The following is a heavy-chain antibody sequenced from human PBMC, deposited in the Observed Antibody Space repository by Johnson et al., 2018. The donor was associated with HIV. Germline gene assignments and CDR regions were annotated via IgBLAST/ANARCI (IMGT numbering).Heavy chain of an antibody. D-gene: IGHD3-22*01. CDR2: IWYDGSNT. Sequence: VQLVESGGGLVQPGGSLRLSCAASGFTFSSYGMHWVRQAPGNGLEWVAVIWYDGSNTYYEDSVKGRVTSSTDNSKNTLYLQMNRLRAEDTAVYYCARLTEYYYVTSVREAMQKNDAFDIWGQGTMVTVSS. J-gene: IGHJ3*02. CDR3: ARLTEYYYVTSVREAMQKNDAFDI. CDR1: GFTFSSYG. V-gene: IGHV3-33*08.